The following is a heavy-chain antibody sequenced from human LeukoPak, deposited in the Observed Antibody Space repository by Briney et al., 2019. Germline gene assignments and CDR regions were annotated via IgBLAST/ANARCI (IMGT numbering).Heavy chain of an antibody. CDR2: ISGGGDYT. CDR3: AKGVRTSGWQD. D-gene: IGHD6-19*01. Sequence: GGSLRLSCTASGFTFSTYGMIWVRQAPGKGLEWVSAISGGGDYTYSAVSVKGRFTISRDNSKNTLHLQMNSLRAEDTAVYYCAKGVRTSGWQDWGQGTLVTVSS. CDR1: GFTFSTYG. J-gene: IGHJ4*02. V-gene: IGHV3-23*01.